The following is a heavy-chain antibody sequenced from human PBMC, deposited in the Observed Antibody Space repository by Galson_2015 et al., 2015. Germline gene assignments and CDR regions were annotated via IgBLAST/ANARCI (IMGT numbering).Heavy chain of an antibody. CDR2: IDWEDDK. CDR3: ARTNYESSAHISLNYYYYFMDV. Sequence: PALVKPTQTLTLACSFSGFSLDTRKMSVAWVRQPPGKALEWLARIDWEDDKYYSPSLKTRLTISKDTSKNQVVLTMTDMDPVDTATYYCARTNYESSAHISLNYYYYFMDVWGKGTRVTVSS. D-gene: IGHD3-22*01. CDR1: GFSLDTRKMS. J-gene: IGHJ6*03. V-gene: IGHV2-70*18.